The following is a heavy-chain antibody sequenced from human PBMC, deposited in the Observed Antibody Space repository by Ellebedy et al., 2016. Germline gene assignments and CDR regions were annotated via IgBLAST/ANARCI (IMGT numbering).Heavy chain of an antibody. V-gene: IGHV4-4*07. CDR3: ARSRPFYSFDY. D-gene: IGHD6-6*01. CDR1: GGSFGSYY. J-gene: IGHJ4*02. CDR2: VYATGST. Sequence: SETLSLXCSVSGGSFGSYYWRWIRQPAGKGPEWIGRVYATGSTNYNPSLKSRVTMSADASQEQFSLTLTSVTAADSAVYYCARSRPFYSFDYWGQGTLVTVSS.